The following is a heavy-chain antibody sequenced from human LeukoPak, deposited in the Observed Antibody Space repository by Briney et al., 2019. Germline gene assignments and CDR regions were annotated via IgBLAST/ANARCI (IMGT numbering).Heavy chain of an antibody. CDR2: ISGSGGST. D-gene: IGHD5-12*01. V-gene: IGHV3-23*01. CDR1: GFTFSSYA. J-gene: IGHJ4*02. CDR3: AKAGGYGLYYFDY. Sequence: GGSLRLSCAASGFTFSSYAMSWVRQAPGKGREGGSAISGSGGSTYYADSVKGRFTISRDNSKNTLYLQMNSLRAEDTAVYYCAKAGGYGLYYFDYWGQGTLVTVSS.